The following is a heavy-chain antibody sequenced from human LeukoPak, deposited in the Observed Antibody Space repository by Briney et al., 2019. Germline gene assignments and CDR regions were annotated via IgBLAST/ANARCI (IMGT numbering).Heavy chain of an antibody. CDR1: GFTFSSYG. D-gene: IGHD3-22*01. V-gene: IGHV3-33*01. J-gene: IGHJ4*02. CDR2: IWYDGSNK. CDR3: AREEVVIRPYFDY. Sequence: GRSLRLSCAASGFTFSSYGMHWVRQAPGKGLEWVAVIWYDGSNKYYADSVKGRFTISRDNSKNTLYLRMNSLRAEDTAVYYCAREEVVIRPYFDYWGQGTLVTVSS.